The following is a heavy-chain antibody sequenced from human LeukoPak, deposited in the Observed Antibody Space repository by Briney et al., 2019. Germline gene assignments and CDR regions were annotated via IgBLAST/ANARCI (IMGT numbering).Heavy chain of an antibody. Sequence: GGSLRLSCAASGFTFSTYELNWVRQAPGKGLEWVSYISGDGDTIYYADSVKGRFTMSRDNAKDSVYLQMNSLGAEDTGLYYCASYFDFWSGYHPGGEVGYWGQGALVTVSS. D-gene: IGHD3-3*01. J-gene: IGHJ4*02. CDR2: ISGDGDTI. CDR3: ASYFDFWSGYHPGGEVGY. V-gene: IGHV3-48*03. CDR1: GFTFSTYE.